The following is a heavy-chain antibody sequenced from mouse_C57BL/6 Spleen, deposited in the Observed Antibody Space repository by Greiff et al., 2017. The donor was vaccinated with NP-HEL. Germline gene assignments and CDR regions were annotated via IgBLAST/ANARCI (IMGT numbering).Heavy chain of an antibody. CDR2: IYPGGGYT. J-gene: IGHJ1*03. CDR3: ARGGGTRYFEV. CDR1: GYTFTNYW. D-gene: IGHD4-1*01. Sequence: QVQLKESGAELVRPGTSVKMSCKASGYTFTNYWIGWAKQRPGHGLEWIGDIYPGGGYTNYNEKFKGKATLTADKSSSTAYMQFSSLTSEDSAIYYCARGGGTRYFEVWGTGTTVTVSS. V-gene: IGHV1-63*01.